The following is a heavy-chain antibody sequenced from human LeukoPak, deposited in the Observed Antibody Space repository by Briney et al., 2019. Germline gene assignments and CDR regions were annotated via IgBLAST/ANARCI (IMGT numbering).Heavy chain of an antibody. CDR1: GFTFSSYE. V-gene: IGHV3-48*03. CDR2: IYSSDNTI. CDR3: AELGITMIGGV. Sequence: GGSLRLSCAASGFTFSSYEMNWVRQAPGKGLEWISYIYSSDNTIYYADSVKGRFTISRDNAKNSLYLQMNSLRAEDTAVYYCAELGITMIGGVWGKGTTVTISS. J-gene: IGHJ6*04. D-gene: IGHD3-10*02.